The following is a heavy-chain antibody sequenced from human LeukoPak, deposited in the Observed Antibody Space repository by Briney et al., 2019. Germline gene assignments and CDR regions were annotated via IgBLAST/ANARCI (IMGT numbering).Heavy chain of an antibody. CDR1: GYKFIIYG. CDR3: ARSSGYYSSLFYMHV. CDR2: INPSGGST. J-gene: IGHJ6*03. V-gene: IGHV1-46*01. D-gene: IGHD3-22*01. Sequence: ASVKVSCKASGYKFIIYGVTWLRQAPGQGLEWMGIINPSGGSTSYAQKFQGRVTMTSDMSTSTVYMELSSLRSEDTAVYYCARSSGYYSSLFYMHVWGKGTTVTVSS.